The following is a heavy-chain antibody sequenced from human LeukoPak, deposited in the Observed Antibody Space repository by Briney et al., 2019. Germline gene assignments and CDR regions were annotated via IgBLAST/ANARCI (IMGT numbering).Heavy chain of an antibody. CDR2: IHRSGSP. CDR1: LDSTTSNF. J-gene: IGHJ4*02. CDR3: AREILGGFNPGAY. D-gene: IGHD1-14*01. V-gene: IGHV4-4*02. Sequence: SETLSLTCTVTLDSTTSNFWSWVRQPPGKGLEWIGEIHRSGSPNYNPSLQSRVTISIDRSRNQIALELSSVTAADTAVYYCAREILGGFNPGAYWGQGTLVTVSS.